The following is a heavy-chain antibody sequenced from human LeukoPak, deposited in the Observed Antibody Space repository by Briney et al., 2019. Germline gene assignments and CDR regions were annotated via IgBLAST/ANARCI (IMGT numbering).Heavy chain of an antibody. Sequence: GGSLRLSCTASGLTLSNYWMNWVRQAPGKGLEWVAHINPDGRDTYYVDSVKGRFTISRDNAQNSMYLQMNSLRVEDTAVYYCTSWGDTTAEYFQRWGQGTLVTVSS. CDR1: GLTLSNYW. D-gene: IGHD2-21*02. J-gene: IGHJ1*01. CDR3: TSWGDTTAEYFQR. CDR2: INPDGRDT. V-gene: IGHV3-7*01.